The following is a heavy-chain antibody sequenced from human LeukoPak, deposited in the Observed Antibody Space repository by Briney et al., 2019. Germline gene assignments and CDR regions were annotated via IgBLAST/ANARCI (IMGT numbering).Heavy chain of an antibody. Sequence: GGSLRLPCAASGLSFPNYWMNWVRQTPAKGLEWVANVKQDGIEKNYLGSVVGRFTISRDNAKSLLYLHLNSLRAEDTAVYFCAGGQGWLITHRGQGALVTVSS. CDR2: VKQDGIEK. CDR1: GLSFPNYW. CDR3: AGGQGWLITH. V-gene: IGHV3-7*01. D-gene: IGHD3-16*01. J-gene: IGHJ4*02.